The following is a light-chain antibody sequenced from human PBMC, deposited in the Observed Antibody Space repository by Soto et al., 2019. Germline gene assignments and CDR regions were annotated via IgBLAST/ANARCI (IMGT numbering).Light chain of an antibody. J-gene: IGKJ1*01. CDR1: QSVSSSY. CDR2: GAS. CDR3: QQFGSSPRGT. Sequence: EIVLTQSPGTLSLSPGERATLSCRASQSVSSSYLAWYQQKPGQAPRLLIYGASSTATGIPDTFSGSRSGTDVTLIIIRMEPEDYSVYYCQQFGSSPRGTFGQGTKVEIK. V-gene: IGKV3-20*01.